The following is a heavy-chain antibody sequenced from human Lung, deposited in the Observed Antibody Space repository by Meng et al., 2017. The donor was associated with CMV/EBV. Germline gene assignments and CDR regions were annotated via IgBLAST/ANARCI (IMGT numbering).Heavy chain of an antibody. Sequence: GESLKISFAASGFPFTNAWMSWVRQAPGKGLEWVARIKSKTDGGTTDYAAPVKGRFAISRDDSKNTLYLQMNSLKTEDTALYYCTTEMHWGQGTLVTVSS. V-gene: IGHV3-15*01. CDR2: IKSKTDGGTT. CDR3: TTEMH. J-gene: IGHJ4*02. CDR1: GFPFTNAW.